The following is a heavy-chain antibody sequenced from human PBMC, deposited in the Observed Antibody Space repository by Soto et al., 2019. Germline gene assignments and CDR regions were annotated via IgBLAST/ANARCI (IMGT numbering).Heavy chain of an antibody. CDR3: ARLGYYGSGSYYRYYGQNDWFDP. J-gene: IGHJ5*02. V-gene: IGHV4-39*01. D-gene: IGHD3-10*01. Sequence: SETLSLTCTVSGGSISSGDYYWSWIRQPPGKGLEWIGYIYYSGSTYYNPSLKSRVTISVDTSKNQFSLKLSSVTAADTAVYYCARLGYYGSGSYYRYYGQNDWFDPWGQGTLVTVSS. CDR2: IYYSGST. CDR1: GGSISSGDYY.